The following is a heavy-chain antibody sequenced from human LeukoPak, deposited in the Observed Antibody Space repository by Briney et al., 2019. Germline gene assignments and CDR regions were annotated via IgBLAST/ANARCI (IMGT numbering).Heavy chain of an antibody. V-gene: IGHV3-74*01. CDR2: LNSDGSST. Sequence: GGSLRLSCAASGFTFSSYWMHWVCQAPGKGLVWVSCLNSDGSSTRYADSVRGRFTISRDNAKNTLYLQMNSLRAEDTAVYYCATGNYHAFDIWGQGTMVTVSS. D-gene: IGHD1-7*01. J-gene: IGHJ3*02. CDR1: GFTFSSYW. CDR3: ATGNYHAFDI.